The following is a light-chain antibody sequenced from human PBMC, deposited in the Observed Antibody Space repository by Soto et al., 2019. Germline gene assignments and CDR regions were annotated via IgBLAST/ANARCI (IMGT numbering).Light chain of an antibody. J-gene: IGKJ1*01. CDR3: QQYSRAPLT. CDR2: GAS. V-gene: IGKV3-20*01. Sequence: EIVLTHSPGTLSLSPVERATLSCMASQSVANNFLAWYQLKPGQAPRLVIYGASNRAAGIPDRFSASGSGTDFTLTISSLEPEDFAVYYCQQYSRAPLTFGQGTKVDI. CDR1: QSVANNF.